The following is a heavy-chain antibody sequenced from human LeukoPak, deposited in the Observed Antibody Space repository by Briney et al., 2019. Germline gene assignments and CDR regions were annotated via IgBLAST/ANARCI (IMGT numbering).Heavy chain of an antibody. D-gene: IGHD3-16*02. V-gene: IGHV4-59*01. J-gene: IGHJ4*02. Sequence: PSETLSLSCTVSGGSISNYYWSWIRQPPGKGLEWIGYIYYSGSTNYNPSLKSRVTISVDTSKNQFSLKLSSVTAADTAVYYCARVKSDYVWGSYRSGFDYWGQGTLVTVSS. CDR1: GGSISNYY. CDR2: IYYSGST. CDR3: ARVKSDYVWGSYRSGFDY.